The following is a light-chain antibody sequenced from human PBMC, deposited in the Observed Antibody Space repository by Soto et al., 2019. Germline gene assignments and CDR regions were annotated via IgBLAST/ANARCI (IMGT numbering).Light chain of an antibody. V-gene: IGKV1-5*01. CDR3: QQYHTDWT. CDR2: AAS. CDR1: ESIDKW. Sequence: DIQMTQSPSTLSASVGDTVTITCRASESIDKWLAWYQQKLGKAPKLLIFAASTLIRGVPSRFSGRGSGTEFTLTISSLQVDDYATFYCQQYHTDWTFGQGTKVEIK. J-gene: IGKJ1*01.